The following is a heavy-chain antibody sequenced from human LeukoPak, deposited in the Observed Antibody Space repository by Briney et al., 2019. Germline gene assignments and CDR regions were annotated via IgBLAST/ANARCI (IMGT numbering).Heavy chain of an antibody. CDR1: GDFISGSNW. Sequence: SETLSLTCAISGDFISGSNWWSWVRQPPGKGLEWIGEIYHSGSTNYNPSLKSRVTISVDKSKNQFSLKLSSVTAADTAVYYCCIAVAHRGNFDYWGQGTLVTVSS. V-gene: IGHV4-4*02. J-gene: IGHJ4*02. CDR3: CIAVAHRGNFDY. D-gene: IGHD6-19*01. CDR2: IYHSGST.